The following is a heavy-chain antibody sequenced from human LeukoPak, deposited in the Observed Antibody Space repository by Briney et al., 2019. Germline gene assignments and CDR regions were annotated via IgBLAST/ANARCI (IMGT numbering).Heavy chain of an antibody. D-gene: IGHD6-19*01. J-gene: IGHJ3*02. Sequence: ASVKVSCKASGYTFTGYYMHWVRQAPGQGLEWMGWINPNSGGTNYAQKFQGRVTMTRDTSISTAYMELSRLRSADTAVYYCAREEPVAGTDAFDIWGQGTMVTVSS. CDR1: GYTFTGYY. V-gene: IGHV1-2*02. CDR3: AREEPVAGTDAFDI. CDR2: INPNSGGT.